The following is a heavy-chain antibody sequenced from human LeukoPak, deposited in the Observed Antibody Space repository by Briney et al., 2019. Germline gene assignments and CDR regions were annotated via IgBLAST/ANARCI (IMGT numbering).Heavy chain of an antibody. D-gene: IGHD3-22*01. J-gene: IGHJ4*02. Sequence: ASVKVSCKASGYTFTGYYMHWVRQAPGQGLEWMGWIIPNSGGTNYAQKFQGRVTMTRDTSISTAYMELSRLRSDDAAVYYCGREKEDDSSAQGNFDYWGQGTLVTVSS. CDR3: GREKEDDSSAQGNFDY. CDR2: IIPNSGGT. CDR1: GYTFTGYY. V-gene: IGHV1-2*02.